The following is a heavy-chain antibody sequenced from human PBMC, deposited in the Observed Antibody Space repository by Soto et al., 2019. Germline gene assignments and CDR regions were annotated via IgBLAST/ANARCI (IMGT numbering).Heavy chain of an antibody. Sequence: GGSLRLSCAASGFTFSTYWMHWIRQAPGKGLEWVANIKQDGNEKYYVDSVKCRFTISRDNAKNSLYLQMNSLRAEDTAVYYCTRITSLAGVYWGQGTLVTVSS. CDR2: IKQDGNEK. D-gene: IGHD3-10*01. J-gene: IGHJ4*02. V-gene: IGHV3-7*05. CDR3: TRITSLAGVY. CDR1: GFTFSTYW.